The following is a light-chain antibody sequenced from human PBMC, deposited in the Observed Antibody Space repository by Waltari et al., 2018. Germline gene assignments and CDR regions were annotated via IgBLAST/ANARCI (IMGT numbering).Light chain of an antibody. J-gene: IGKJ4*01. CDR1: QSISNW. Sequence: DIEMTQSPSTLSASVGDRVTITCRASQSISNWLAWHQQKPGKAPNLLIYKASSLESGVPSRFSGSGSGTEFTLTISSLQPDDFATYYCQQYYSYPITFGGGTKVEIK. CDR2: KAS. CDR3: QQYYSYPIT. V-gene: IGKV1-5*03.